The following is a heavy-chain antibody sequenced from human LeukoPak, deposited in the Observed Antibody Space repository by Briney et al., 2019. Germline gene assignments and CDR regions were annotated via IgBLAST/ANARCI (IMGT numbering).Heavy chain of an antibody. CDR2: IGPNGAST. J-gene: IGHJ4*02. CDR3: VKDLTGTWSFDY. CDR1: GFTFSSYW. D-gene: IGHD3-9*01. Sequence: PGGSLRLSCAASGFTFSSYWMSWVRQAPGKGLEYVSSIGPNGASTLYADSVKSRFTISRDNSKNALYLQLTSLRLEDTALYYCVKDLTGTWSFDYWGQGTLVTVSS. V-gene: IGHV3-64D*06.